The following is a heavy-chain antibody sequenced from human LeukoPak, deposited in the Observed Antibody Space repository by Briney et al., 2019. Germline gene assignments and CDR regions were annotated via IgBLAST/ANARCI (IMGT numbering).Heavy chain of an antibody. CDR1: GNSISSGDNY. Sequence: SQTLSLTSTVSGNSISSGDNYWSWIRQPAGKGLEWIGRIYTSGSTNYNPSLKSRVTISGDTSKNQFSLRLSSVTAADTAVYYCARASYSYDINGWVPFDYWGQGTLVTVSS. D-gene: IGHD3-22*01. J-gene: IGHJ4*02. CDR3: ARASYSYDINGWVPFDY. CDR2: IYTSGST. V-gene: IGHV4-61*02.